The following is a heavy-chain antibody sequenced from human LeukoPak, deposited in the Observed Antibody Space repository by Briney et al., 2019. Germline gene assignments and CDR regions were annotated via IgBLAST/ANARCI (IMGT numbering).Heavy chain of an antibody. CDR3: ARGRPGLSAADDFDY. D-gene: IGHD6-13*01. Sequence: PGGSLTLACAASGFILSSYNMNWVRQAPGKWLEWISYISSSSSTISYADSVKGRFTISRDNSKNTLYLQMNSLRAEDTAVYYCARGRPGLSAADDFDYWGQGTLVTVSS. CDR2: ISSSSSTI. V-gene: IGHV3-48*01. J-gene: IGHJ4*02. CDR1: GFILSSYN.